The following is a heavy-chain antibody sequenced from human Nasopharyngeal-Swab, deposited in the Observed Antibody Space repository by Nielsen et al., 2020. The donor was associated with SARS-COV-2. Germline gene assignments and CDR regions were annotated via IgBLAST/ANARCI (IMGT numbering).Heavy chain of an antibody. D-gene: IGHD6-13*01. CDR3: ARDMTAAGTLWFDP. V-gene: IGHV3-11*01. Sequence: RQATGKGLEWVSYISSSGSTIYYADSVKGRFTISRDNAKNSLYLQMNSLRAEDTAVYYCARDMTAAGTLWFDPWGQGTLVTVSS. CDR2: ISSSGSTI. J-gene: IGHJ5*02.